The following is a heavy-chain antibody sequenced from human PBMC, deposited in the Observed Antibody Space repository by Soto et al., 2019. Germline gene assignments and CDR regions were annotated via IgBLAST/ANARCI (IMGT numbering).Heavy chain of an antibody. CDR3: AKDLDIYCSGGSCSLFDY. CDR1: GFTFSSYG. D-gene: IGHD2-15*01. CDR2: ISYDGSNK. J-gene: IGHJ4*02. Sequence: QVQLVESGGGVVQPGRSLRLSCAASGFTFSSYGMHWVRQAPGKGLEWVAVISYDGSNKYYADSVKGRFTISRDNSKNKLYLQMNSLRAEDTAVYYCAKDLDIYCSGGSCSLFDYWGQGTLVTVSS. V-gene: IGHV3-30*18.